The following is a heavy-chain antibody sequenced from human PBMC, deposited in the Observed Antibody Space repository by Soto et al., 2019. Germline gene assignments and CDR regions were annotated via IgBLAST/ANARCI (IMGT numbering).Heavy chain of an antibody. V-gene: IGHV4-39*01. Sequence: TSETLSLTCSVSGGSISTSTYYWGWIRLPPGKGLEWIGTIFNTGSTYYNPSLRSRLTISVDTSKNQFSLKLSSVTAADTAVYYCARHRRSASQTEFDPWGQGTLVTVSS. CDR2: IFNTGST. CDR1: GGSISTSTYY. D-gene: IGHD6-25*01. CDR3: ARHRRSASQTEFDP. J-gene: IGHJ5*02.